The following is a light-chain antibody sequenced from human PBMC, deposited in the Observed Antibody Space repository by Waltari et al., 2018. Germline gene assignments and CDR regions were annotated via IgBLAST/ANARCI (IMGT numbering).Light chain of an antibody. Sequence: DVVMTQSPLSLHVTLGQPASISCQSSHSVLHSDGNTYLNWFQQRPGQSPRRLLYKVSDRDSRVPDRFSGRGSGTDFTLKSSRVEAEDVGIYYCMQGAHWPITFGQGTRLEIK. CDR2: KVS. J-gene: IGKJ5*01. V-gene: IGKV2-30*02. CDR3: MQGAHWPIT. CDR1: HSVLHSDGNTY.